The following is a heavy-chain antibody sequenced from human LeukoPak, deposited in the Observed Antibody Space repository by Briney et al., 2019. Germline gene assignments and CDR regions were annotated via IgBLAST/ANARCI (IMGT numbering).Heavy chain of an antibody. D-gene: IGHD4-17*01. CDR3: ARSKSCGDPYAFDI. J-gene: IGHJ3*02. CDR2: IYYSGSS. Sequence: PSETLSLTCTVSAGPISSYYWSWIRQPPGKGLEWIGYIYYSGSSNYNPSLKSRVTISVDTSKNQFSLKLSSVTAADTAVYYCARSKSCGDPYAFDIWGQGTMVTVSS. CDR1: AGPISSYY. V-gene: IGHV4-59*08.